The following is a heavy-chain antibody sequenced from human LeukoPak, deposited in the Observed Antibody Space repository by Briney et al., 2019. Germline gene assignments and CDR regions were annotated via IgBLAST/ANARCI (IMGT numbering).Heavy chain of an antibody. V-gene: IGHV3-23*01. J-gene: IGHJ5*02. D-gene: IGHD3-16*01. CDR1: EFMFRNFG. Sequence: PGESLRLSGAASEFMFRNFGMSWIRQATGKGLEWVSHISDVVAHTWYADSVKGRFIISRDNSNNRVFLQMNSLRPEDTALYYCAKDNYGGVYASWGQGTLVTVSS. CDR3: AKDNYGGVYAS. CDR2: ISDVVAHT.